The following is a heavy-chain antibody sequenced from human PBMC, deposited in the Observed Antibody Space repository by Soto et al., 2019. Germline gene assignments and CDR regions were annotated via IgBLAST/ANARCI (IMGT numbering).Heavy chain of an antibody. V-gene: IGHV2-5*02. CDR1: GFPNSSTRVA. Sequence: QLTLKGSGPTLVKPTQTLTLTCTFSGFPNSSTRVAVGWIRQPPGKALEWLALIYWDDDKRYSPFLKSRLTIPKDASNAQAVPTLTAMDPGDAATYCGADRVVAGLGSDLDDWGQGNLVTPS. CDR3: ADRVVAGLGSDLDD. D-gene: IGHD2-15*01. J-gene: IGHJ4*02. CDR2: IYWDDDK.